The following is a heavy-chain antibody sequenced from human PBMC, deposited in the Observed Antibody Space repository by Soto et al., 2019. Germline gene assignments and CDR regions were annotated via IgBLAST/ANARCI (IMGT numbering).Heavy chain of an antibody. CDR1: GYTFTGYY. CDR3: ARGAGWLRSDWFDP. J-gene: IGHJ5*02. D-gene: IGHD5-12*01. Sequence: ASVKVSCKASGYTFTGYYMHWVRQAPGQGLEWMGWINPNSGGTNYAQKFQGWVTMTRDTSISTAYMELSRLRSDDTAVYYCARGAGWLRSDWFDPWGQGTLVTVSS. V-gene: IGHV1-2*04. CDR2: INPNSGGT.